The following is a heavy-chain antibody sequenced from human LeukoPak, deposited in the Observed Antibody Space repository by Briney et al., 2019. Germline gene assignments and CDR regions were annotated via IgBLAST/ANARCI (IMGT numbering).Heavy chain of an antibody. D-gene: IGHD2-15*01. CDR3: ARASLRYCSGGNCHDFDF. CDR2: ISSSGDTI. J-gene: IGHJ4*02. CDR1: AFTFSSYG. Sequence: PGGSLRLSCAPSAFTFSSYGVNWVRQAPGKGLEWLSYISSSGDTISYADSVKGRFTISRHHAKRLLYLQMNSLRAEATALYYCARASLRYCSGGNCHDFDFWGQGTLVTVSS. V-gene: IGHV3-48*03.